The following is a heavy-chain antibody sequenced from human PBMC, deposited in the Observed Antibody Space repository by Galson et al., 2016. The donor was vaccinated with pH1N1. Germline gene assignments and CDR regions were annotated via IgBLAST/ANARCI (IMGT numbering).Heavy chain of an antibody. J-gene: IGHJ5*02. D-gene: IGHD2-15*01. CDR1: GFTFSSFG. CDR2: ISYDGSDQ. V-gene: IGHV3-30*18. CDR3: AKASQYCRGGSCYANWLDP. Sequence: SLRLSCAASGFTFSSFGIHWVRQAPGKGLEWVAVISYDGSDQYYADSVTGRVTISRDNSKNTVYLLLNSVTTEDTAVYFCAKASQYCRGGSCYANWLDPWGQGTLVTVSS.